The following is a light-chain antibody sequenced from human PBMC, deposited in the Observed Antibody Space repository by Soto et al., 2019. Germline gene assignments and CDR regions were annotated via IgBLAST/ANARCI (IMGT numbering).Light chain of an antibody. CDR1: QSISDY. CDR2: GAS. Sequence: DIQMTQSPSSLSASVGDRVAITCRTSQSISDYLNWYQQKPGKALKLVIYGASNLQSGVPPSFSGSGSWSEFTLTINGLQPDDFAIYFCQQSYSLPLTFGPGTKVDV. J-gene: IGKJ3*01. CDR3: QQSYSLPLT. V-gene: IGKV1-39*01.